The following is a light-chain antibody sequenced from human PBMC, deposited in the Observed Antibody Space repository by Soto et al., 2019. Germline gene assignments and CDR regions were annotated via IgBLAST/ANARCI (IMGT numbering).Light chain of an antibody. Sequence: QSALTQPASVSGSPGQSITISCTGTSSDVGGYNYVSWYQQHPGKAPKLMIYDVSNRPSGVSNRFSGSKSGNTASLTISGLQAEDDADYYCSSYTSSSSLFGGGTKVTVL. CDR3: SSYTSSSSL. CDR2: DVS. V-gene: IGLV2-14*01. J-gene: IGLJ2*01. CDR1: SSDVGGYNY.